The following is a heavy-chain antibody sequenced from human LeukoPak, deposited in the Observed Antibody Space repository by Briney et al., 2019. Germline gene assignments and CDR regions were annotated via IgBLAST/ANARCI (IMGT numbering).Heavy chain of an antibody. D-gene: IGHD2-8*01. V-gene: IGHV1-18*01. CDR3: VRDIQWRFDP. CDR1: GYIFTSYS. Sequence: ASVKVSCKASGYIFTSYSISWVRQAPGQGLERMGWISTNKGNTNYAQRLQGRVTMTTDTSTSTAYMELRSLRSDDTAIYYCVRDIQWRFDPWGQGTLVTVSS. CDR2: ISTNKGNT. J-gene: IGHJ5*02.